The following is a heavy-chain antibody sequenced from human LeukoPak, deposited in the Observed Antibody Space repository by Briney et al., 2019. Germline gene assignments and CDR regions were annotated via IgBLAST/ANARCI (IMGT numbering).Heavy chain of an antibody. Sequence: GGSLRLSCAASGFTFSTYWMSWLRQAPGKGLEWVANIKQDGSEEYYVDSVKGRFIISRDNVENSLYLQMNSLRAEDTAVYYCARVARHPTSPYYFDYWGQGTLVTVSS. CDR2: IKQDGSEE. CDR1: GFTFSTYW. J-gene: IGHJ4*02. V-gene: IGHV3-7*01. CDR3: ARVARHPTSPYYFDY.